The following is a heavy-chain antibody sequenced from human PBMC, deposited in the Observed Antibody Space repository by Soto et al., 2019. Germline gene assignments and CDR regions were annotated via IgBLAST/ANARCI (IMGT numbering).Heavy chain of an antibody. Sequence: SETLSLTCSVSGDPVSSGSYYWTWVRQHPVKGLEWIGYIYHTGSTYYNPSLQSRLIMSIDTSKNQFSLHLYSVTAADTAVYFCEAYLGKTHYYDFWGQGSLVTVSS. J-gene: IGHJ4*02. CDR3: EAYLGKTHYYDF. D-gene: IGHD2-2*01. V-gene: IGHV4-31*03. CDR1: GDPVSSGSYY. CDR2: IYHTGST.